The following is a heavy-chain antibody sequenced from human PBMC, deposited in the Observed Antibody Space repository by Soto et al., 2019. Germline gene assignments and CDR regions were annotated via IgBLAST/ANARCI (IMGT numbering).Heavy chain of an antibody. D-gene: IGHD3-3*01. Sequence: SETLSLTCSVSGGSISSGGYYWNWIRQHPGKGLEWIGYIYYSGSTYYNPSLKSRVTISVDTSKNQFSLKLSSVTAADTAVYYCARREGGYDYYFDYWGQGTLVTVSS. V-gene: IGHV4-31*03. CDR3: ARREGGYDYYFDY. CDR1: GGSISSGGYY. J-gene: IGHJ4*02. CDR2: IYYSGST.